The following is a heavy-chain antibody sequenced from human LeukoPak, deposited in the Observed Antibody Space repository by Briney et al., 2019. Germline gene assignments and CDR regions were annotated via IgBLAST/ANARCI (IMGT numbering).Heavy chain of an antibody. Sequence: GGSLRLSCAASAFSLNAYNMNWVRQAPGKGLEWVSSISYTGTYIYCADSVKGRFTISRDNAQNSLYLQMNSLRAEDTAIYYCVRDRGTYRPIDYWGQGTLVTVSS. J-gene: IGHJ4*02. V-gene: IGHV3-21*03. CDR1: AFSLNAYN. D-gene: IGHD1-26*01. CDR3: VRDRGTYRPIDY. CDR2: ISYTGTYI.